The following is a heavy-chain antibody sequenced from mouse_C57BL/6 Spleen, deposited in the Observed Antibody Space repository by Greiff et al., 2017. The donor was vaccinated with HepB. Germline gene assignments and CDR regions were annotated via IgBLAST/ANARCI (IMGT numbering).Heavy chain of an antibody. CDR3: VGTGRKGDGYGSYWYFDV. Sequence: EVKLVESGGGLVQPKGSLKLSCAASGFTFNTYAMHWVRQAPGKGLEWVARIRSKSSNYATYYADSVKDRFTISRADSQSMLYLQMNNLKTEDTAMYYCVGTGRKGDGYGSYWYFDVWGTGTTVTVSS. CDR1: GFTFNTYA. J-gene: IGHJ1*03. V-gene: IGHV10-3*01. D-gene: IGHD2-2*01. CDR2: IRSKSSNYAT.